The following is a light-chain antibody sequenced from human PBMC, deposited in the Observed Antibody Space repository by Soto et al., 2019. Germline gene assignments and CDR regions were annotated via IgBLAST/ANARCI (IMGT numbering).Light chain of an antibody. J-gene: IGKJ5*01. Sequence: DIQLTQSPSFLSASVGDRVTITCRASQGISTFLAWYQLKPGKAPKLLIYAASTLQSGVPSRFSGSGSGTEFTPTISSLQPEDFATYYCQQLNSYPITFGQGTRLEIK. CDR1: QGISTF. CDR3: QQLNSYPIT. V-gene: IGKV1-9*01. CDR2: AAS.